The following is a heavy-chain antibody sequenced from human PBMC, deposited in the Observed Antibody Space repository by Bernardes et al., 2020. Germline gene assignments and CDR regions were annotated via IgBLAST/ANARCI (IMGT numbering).Heavy chain of an antibody. CDR3: ARGTLPRFRELSPAIPMDV. V-gene: IGHV1-8*01. D-gene: IGHD3-10*01. Sequence: ASVKVSCKASGYTFTSYDINWVRQATGQGLEWMGWMNPNSGNTGYAQKFQGRVTMTRNTSISTAYMELSSLRSEDTAVYYCARGTLPRFRELSPAIPMDVWGKGTTVTVSS. CDR2: MNPNSGNT. CDR1: GYTFTSYD. J-gene: IGHJ6*04.